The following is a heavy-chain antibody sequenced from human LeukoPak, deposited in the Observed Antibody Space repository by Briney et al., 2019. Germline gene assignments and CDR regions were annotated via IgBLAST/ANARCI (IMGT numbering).Heavy chain of an antibody. CDR3: ARGSIAAAGTTDTFDI. Sequence: GGSLRLSCAASGFTFSSYAMSWVRQAPGKGLEWVSAISGSGGSTYYADSVKGRFTISRDNSKNTLYLQMNSLRAEDTAVYYCARGSIAAAGTTDTFDIWGQGTMVTVSS. J-gene: IGHJ3*02. D-gene: IGHD6-13*01. CDR2: ISGSGGST. CDR1: GFTFSSYA. V-gene: IGHV3-23*01.